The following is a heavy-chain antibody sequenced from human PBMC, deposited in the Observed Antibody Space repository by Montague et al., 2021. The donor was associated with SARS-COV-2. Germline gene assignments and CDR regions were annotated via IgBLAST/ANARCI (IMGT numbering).Heavy chain of an antibody. CDR1: GDSVAELTRR. J-gene: IGHJ4*02. D-gene: IGHD6-6*01. V-gene: IGHV6-1*01. CDR2: PYYRNKRYN. Sequence: CAISGDSVAELTRRWEEHRSELQSRREFLCRPYYRNKRYNDYAVSMQSRVTINPDTSKNQFSLHVNSVTPEDTAVYYCARDSEYSIDYWGQGLLVTVSS. CDR3: ARDSEYSIDY.